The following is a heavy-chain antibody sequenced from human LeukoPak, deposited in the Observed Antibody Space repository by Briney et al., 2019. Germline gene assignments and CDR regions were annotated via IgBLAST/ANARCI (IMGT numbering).Heavy chain of an antibody. CDR2: IYTSGST. J-gene: IGHJ3*02. V-gene: IGHV4-4*07. CDR1: GGSISSYY. Sequence: PSETLSLTCTVSGGSISSYYWSWIRQPAGKGLEWIGRIYTSGSTNYNPSLKSRVTMSVDTSKNQFSLKLSPVTAADTAVYYCARDQLHSSGWSDAFDIWGQGTMVTVSS. D-gene: IGHD6-19*01. CDR3: ARDQLHSSGWSDAFDI.